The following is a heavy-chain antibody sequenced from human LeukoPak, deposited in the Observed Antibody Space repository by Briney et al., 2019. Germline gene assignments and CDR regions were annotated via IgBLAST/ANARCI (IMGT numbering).Heavy chain of an antibody. D-gene: IGHD2-21*01. V-gene: IGHV4-39*01. J-gene: IGHJ5*02. CDR1: GGSISSSSYY. Sequence: SETLSLTCTVSGGSISSSSYYWGWIRQPPGKGLEWIGSIYYSGSTYYNPSLKSRVTISVDTSKNQFSLKLSSVTAADTAVYYCARHDTIVEGPWFDPWGQGTLVTVSS. CDR2: IYYSGST. CDR3: ARHDTIVEGPWFDP.